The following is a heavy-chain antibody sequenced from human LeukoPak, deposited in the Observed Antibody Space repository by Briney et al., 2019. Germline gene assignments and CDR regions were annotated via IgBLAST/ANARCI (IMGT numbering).Heavy chain of an antibody. CDR3: ARLGRGYDILTVYLDY. CDR2: IYPGDSDT. V-gene: IGHV5-51*01. D-gene: IGHD3-9*01. Sequence: GESLKISCKGSGYSFTSYWIGWVRQMPGKGLEWMGIIYPGDSDTRYSPSFQGQVTISADKSISTAYLQWSSLKASDTAMYYCARLGRGYDILTVYLDYWGQGPLVTVSS. J-gene: IGHJ4*02. CDR1: GYSFTSYW.